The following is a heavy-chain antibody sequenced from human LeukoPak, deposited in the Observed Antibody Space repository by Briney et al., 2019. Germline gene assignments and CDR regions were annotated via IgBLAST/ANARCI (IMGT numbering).Heavy chain of an antibody. CDR2: IYHSGST. CDR1: GGSISSSDW. V-gene: IGHV4-4*02. D-gene: IGHD6-13*01. J-gene: IGHJ4*02. CDR3: ARSSTWYYTH. Sequence: PSETLSLTCVVSGGSISSSDWWSWVRQPPGKGLEWIGEIYHSGSTKTNPSLKSRVTISIDKSKNQFSLKLSSVTAADTAVYYCARSSTWYYTHWGQGTLVTVSS.